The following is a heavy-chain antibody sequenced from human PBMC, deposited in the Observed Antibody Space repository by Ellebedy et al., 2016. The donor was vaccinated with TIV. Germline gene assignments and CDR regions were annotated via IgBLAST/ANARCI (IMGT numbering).Heavy chain of an antibody. Sequence: GESLKISCAASGFTFSNHWMHWVRQAPGKGLEWVANIRQDGNDRYYVDSVKGRFTISRDNAKNALYLQMNSLRAEDTALYYCATDRSYGDHASPMHAFAMWGQGTMVAVSS. CDR2: IRQDGNDR. CDR1: GFTFSNHW. D-gene: IGHD4-17*01. J-gene: IGHJ3*02. CDR3: ATDRSYGDHASPMHAFAM. V-gene: IGHV3-7*01.